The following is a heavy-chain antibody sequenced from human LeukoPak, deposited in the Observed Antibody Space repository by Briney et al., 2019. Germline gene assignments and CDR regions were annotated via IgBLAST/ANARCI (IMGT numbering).Heavy chain of an antibody. Sequence: GGSLRLSCAASGFTFSSYSMNWVRQAPGKGLEWVSSISSSSSYIYYADSVKGRFTISRDNAKNPLYLQMNSLRADDTAVYYCARDSILEWLLPQYYYYYMDVWGKGTTVTVSS. V-gene: IGHV3-21*01. J-gene: IGHJ6*03. D-gene: IGHD3-3*01. CDR1: GFTFSSYS. CDR3: ARDSILEWLLPQYYYYYMDV. CDR2: ISSSSSYI.